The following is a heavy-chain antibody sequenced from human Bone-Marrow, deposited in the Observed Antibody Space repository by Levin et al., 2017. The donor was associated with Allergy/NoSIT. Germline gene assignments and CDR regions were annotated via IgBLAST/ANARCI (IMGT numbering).Heavy chain of an antibody. CDR2: INPNTGDT. J-gene: IGHJ4*02. CDR3: ARVGGSHNFDY. CDR1: GYTFTAYY. Sequence: GESLKISCQASGYTFTAYYLHWVRQAPGQGLEWMGRINPNTGDTNFVQKFQGRVTVTRDTSISTAYMEVSRLTSDDTAVYYCARVGGSHNFDYWGQGTLVTVSS. V-gene: IGHV1-2*06.